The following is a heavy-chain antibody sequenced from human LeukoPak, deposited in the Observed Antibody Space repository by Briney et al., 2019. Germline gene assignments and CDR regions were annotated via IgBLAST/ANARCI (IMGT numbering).Heavy chain of an antibody. CDR2: IWYDGSNK. Sequence: PGGSLRLSCAASGFTFSSYGMHWVRQAPGKGLEWVAVIWYDGSNKYYADSVKGRFTISRDNSKNTLYLQMNSLRAEDTAVFYCAKQKDIVVVVAAMDYWGQGTLVTVSS. CDR1: GFTFSSYG. J-gene: IGHJ4*02. CDR3: AKQKDIVVVVAAMDY. V-gene: IGHV3-33*06. D-gene: IGHD2-15*01.